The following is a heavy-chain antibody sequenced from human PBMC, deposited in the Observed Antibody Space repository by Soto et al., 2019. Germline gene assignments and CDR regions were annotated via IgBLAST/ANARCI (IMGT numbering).Heavy chain of an antibody. V-gene: IGHV3-23*01. D-gene: IGHD3-22*01. J-gene: IGHJ4*02. Sequence: GGSLRLSCAASGFTFSSYAMSWVRQAPGKGLEWVSAISGSGGSTYYADSVKGRFTISRDNSKNTLYLQMNSLRAEDTAVYYCAKDARNTMIVVVMDPPAGWGQGTLVTVSS. CDR1: GFTFSSYA. CDR2: ISGSGGST. CDR3: AKDARNTMIVVVMDPPAG.